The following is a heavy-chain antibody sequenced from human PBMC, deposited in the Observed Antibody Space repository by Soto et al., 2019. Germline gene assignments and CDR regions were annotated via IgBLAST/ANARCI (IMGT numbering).Heavy chain of an antibody. Sequence: QLQLQESGPGLVKPSETLSLTCSVSSASLSSSTYYWSWIRQPPGRGPEWIGSIYYSGNTYYKPSLKSRVSISIDTSRNQFSMKLTSVTAADTGVYYCASSSPFHYWSPGILVTVSS. CDR3: ASSSPFHY. CDR1: SASLSSSTYY. CDR2: IYYSGNT. V-gene: IGHV4-39*01. D-gene: IGHD6-6*01. J-gene: IGHJ4*02.